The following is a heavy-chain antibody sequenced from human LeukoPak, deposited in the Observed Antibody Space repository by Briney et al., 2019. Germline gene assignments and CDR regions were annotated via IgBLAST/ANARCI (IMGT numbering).Heavy chain of an antibody. CDR2: ISGSGGST. CDR3: AKGSGFGYSYGYYFDY. J-gene: IGHJ4*02. D-gene: IGHD5-18*01. V-gene: IGHV3-23*01. Sequence: TGGSLRLSCAASGFTFSSYAMSWVRQAPGKGLEWVSAISGSGGSTYYADSVKGRFTISRDNSKNTLYLQMNSLRAEDTAVYYCAKGSGFGYSYGYYFDYWGQGTLVTVSS. CDR1: GFTFSSYA.